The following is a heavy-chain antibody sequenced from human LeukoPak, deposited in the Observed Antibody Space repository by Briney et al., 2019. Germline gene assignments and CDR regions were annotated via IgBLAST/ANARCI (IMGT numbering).Heavy chain of an antibody. CDR3: ARARTVTLFYYYYYMDV. CDR2: IYYSGST. V-gene: IGHV4-59*12. D-gene: IGHD4-11*01. J-gene: IGHJ6*03. CDR1: GGSISSYY. Sequence: SETLSLTCTVSGGSISSYYWSWIRQPPGKGLEWIGYIYYSGSTNYKSSLKSRVTISVDTSKNQFSLKLSSVTAADTAVYYCARARTVTLFYYYYYMDVWGKGTTVTVSS.